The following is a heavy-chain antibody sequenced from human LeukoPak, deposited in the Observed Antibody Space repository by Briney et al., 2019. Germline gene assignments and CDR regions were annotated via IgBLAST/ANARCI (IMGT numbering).Heavy chain of an antibody. CDR3: ARVEASGYDYGAFDY. Sequence: GGSLRLSCAASGFTFSRYSMNWVRQTPGKGLEWVSSISSSSSYIYFADSVKGRFTISRDNAKKSLYLQMNSLRAEDTAVYYCARVEASGYDYGAFDYWGQGTLVTVSS. D-gene: IGHD5-12*01. CDR1: GFTFSRYS. V-gene: IGHV3-21*01. CDR2: ISSSSSYI. J-gene: IGHJ4*02.